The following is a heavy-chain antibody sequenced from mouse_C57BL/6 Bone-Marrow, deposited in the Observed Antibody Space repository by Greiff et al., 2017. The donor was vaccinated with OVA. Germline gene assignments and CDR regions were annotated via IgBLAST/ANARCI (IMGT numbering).Heavy chain of an antibody. CDR1: GFNIKDYY. CDR2: IDPENGDT. V-gene: IGHV14-4*02. CDR3: TKPYGDDWYFDV. J-gene: IGHJ1*01. Sequence: VQLQQSGAELVRSGASVKLSCTASGFNIKDYYMHWVKQRPEQGLEWIGWIDPENGDTEYAPKFQGKATMTADTSSNTAYLQLSSLTSEDTAVYYCTKPYGDDWYFDVWGAGTTVTVSS. D-gene: IGHD2-13*01.